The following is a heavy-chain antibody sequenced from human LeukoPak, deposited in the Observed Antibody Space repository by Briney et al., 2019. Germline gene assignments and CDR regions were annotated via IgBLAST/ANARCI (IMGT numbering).Heavy chain of an antibody. CDR1: GYTLTELS. J-gene: IGHJ4*02. CDR3: ATLPYDSSGQEFDY. CDR2: FDPEDGET. V-gene: IGHV1-24*01. Sequence: EASVKVSCKVSGYTLTELSMHWVRQAPGKGLEWMGGFDPEDGETIYAQKFQGRVTMTEDTSTDTAYMELSSLRSEDTAVYYCATLPYDSSGQEFDYWGQGTLVTVSS. D-gene: IGHD3-22*01.